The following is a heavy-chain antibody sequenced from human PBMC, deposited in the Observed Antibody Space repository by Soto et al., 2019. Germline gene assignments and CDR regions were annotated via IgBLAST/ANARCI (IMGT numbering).Heavy chain of an antibody. CDR2: IYYSGST. Sequence: SETLSLTCTVSGGSISSYYWSWIRQPPWKGLEWIGYIYYSGSTNYNPSLKSRVTISVDTSKNQFSLKLSSVTAADTAVYYCARGGCSSTSCYVAYYYYGMDVWGQGTTVTVSS. D-gene: IGHD2-2*01. CDR1: GGSISSYY. V-gene: IGHV4-59*01. CDR3: ARGGCSSTSCYVAYYYYGMDV. J-gene: IGHJ6*02.